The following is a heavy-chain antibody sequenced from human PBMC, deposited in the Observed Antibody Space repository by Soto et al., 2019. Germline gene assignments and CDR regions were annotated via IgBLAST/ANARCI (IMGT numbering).Heavy chain of an antibody. CDR1: WNTLTSYD. J-gene: IGHJ6*02. Sequence: ASVKGSLKASWNTLTSYDINLGRQAPGQGLEWMLWMNPNSGNTGYAQKFQGRATMTRNTSISTADIELSSLRSEDTAVYYRARMGYYHYYGMDVWGQGTTVTVSS. V-gene: IGHV1-8*01. CDR2: MNPNSGNT. CDR3: ARMGYYHYYGMDV.